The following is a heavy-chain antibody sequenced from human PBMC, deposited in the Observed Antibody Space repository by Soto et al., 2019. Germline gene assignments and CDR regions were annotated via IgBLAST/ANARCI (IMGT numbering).Heavy chain of an antibody. CDR3: AREVLGGYCSGGSCSPFDY. J-gene: IGHJ4*02. CDR2: IIPIFGTA. CDR1: EGTFSSYA. Sequence: QVQLVQSGAEVKKPGSSVKVSCKASEGTFSSYAISWVRQAPGQGLEWMGGIIPIFGTANYAQKFQGRVTITADESTSTAYMELSSLRSEDTAVYYCAREVLGGYCSGGSCSPFDYWGQGTLVTVSS. V-gene: IGHV1-69*01. D-gene: IGHD2-15*01.